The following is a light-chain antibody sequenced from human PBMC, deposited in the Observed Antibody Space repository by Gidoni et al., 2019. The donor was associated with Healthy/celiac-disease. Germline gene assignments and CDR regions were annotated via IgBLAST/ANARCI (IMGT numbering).Light chain of an antibody. V-gene: IGKV3-15*01. J-gene: IGKJ4*01. CDR3: QQYNNWPRLT. CDR2: GAS. Sequence: EIVMTQAPATMSVSPGDRATLSCSARQSVSSNLAWYQQKPGQVPRLLIYGASTRATGIPARFSGSGSGTAFTLTISSLQSEDFAVYYCQQYNNWPRLTFGGGTKVEIK. CDR1: QSVSSN.